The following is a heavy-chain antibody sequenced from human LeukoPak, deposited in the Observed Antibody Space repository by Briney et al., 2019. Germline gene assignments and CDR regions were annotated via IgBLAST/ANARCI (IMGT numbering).Heavy chain of an antibody. D-gene: IGHD3-16*01. CDR1: GFTVSSNY. Sequence: GGSLRLSCAASGFTVSSNYMSWVRQAPGKGLEWVSVIYSGGSTYYADSVKGRFTISRDNSKNSLYLQMNSLRAEDTAVYHCARHLGEARDYWGQGTLVTVSS. V-gene: IGHV3-66*04. CDR3: ARHLGEARDY. CDR2: IYSGGST. J-gene: IGHJ4*02.